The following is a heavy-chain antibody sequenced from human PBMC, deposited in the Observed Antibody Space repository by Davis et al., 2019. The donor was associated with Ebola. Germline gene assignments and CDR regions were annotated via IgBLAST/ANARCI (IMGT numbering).Heavy chain of an antibody. CDR3: TKDLKVGATMYYFDY. Sequence: GESLKISCAASGFTFDDYTMHWVRQAPGKGLEWVSLISWDGGSTYYADSVKGRFTISRDNSKNSLYLQMNSLRTEDTALYYCTKDLKVGATMYYFDYWGQGTLVTVSS. V-gene: IGHV3-43*01. CDR1: GFTFDDYT. CDR2: ISWDGGST. D-gene: IGHD1-26*01. J-gene: IGHJ4*02.